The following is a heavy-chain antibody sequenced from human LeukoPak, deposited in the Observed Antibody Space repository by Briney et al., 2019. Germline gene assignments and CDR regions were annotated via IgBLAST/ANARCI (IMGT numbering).Heavy chain of an antibody. V-gene: IGHV4-59*01. CDR2: IYYSGST. CDR1: GGSIRSYY. D-gene: IGHD2-2*01. Sequence: SETLSLTRTVSGGSIRSYYWSWIRQPPGKGPEWIGYIYYSGSTNYNPSLKSRVTISEDTSKNQFSLKLSSVTAADTAVYYCAGVVEVPAATGLWFDPWGQGTLVTVSS. CDR3: AGVVEVPAATGLWFDP. J-gene: IGHJ5*02.